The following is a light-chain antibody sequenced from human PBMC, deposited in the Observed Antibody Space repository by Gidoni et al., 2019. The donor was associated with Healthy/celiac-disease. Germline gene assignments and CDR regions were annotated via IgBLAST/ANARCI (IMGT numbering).Light chain of an antibody. CDR3: QQYNSYPYT. J-gene: IGKJ2*01. Sequence: DIQMTQSPSTLSASVGGRVTITCRASQSISSWLAWYQQKPGKAPKLLIYDASSLESGVPSRFSGSGSGTEFTLTISSLQPDDFATYYCQQYNSYPYTXXXXTKXEIK. CDR1: QSISSW. CDR2: DAS. V-gene: IGKV1-5*01.